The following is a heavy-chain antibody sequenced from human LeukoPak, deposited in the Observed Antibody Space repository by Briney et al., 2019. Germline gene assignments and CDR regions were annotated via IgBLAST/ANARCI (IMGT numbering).Heavy chain of an antibody. CDR3: AKGITLVRGVTYGMDV. CDR1: GFIFSSYS. D-gene: IGHD3-10*01. CDR2: ISSSGDNT. Sequence: PGGSLRLSCAASGFIFSSYSMSWVRQAPGKGLEWVSIISSSGDNTYYADSVKGRFTISRDNSKNTVYLQMNSLRVEYTAVYYCAKGITLVRGVTYGMDVWGQGTTVTVSS. J-gene: IGHJ6*02. V-gene: IGHV3-23*01.